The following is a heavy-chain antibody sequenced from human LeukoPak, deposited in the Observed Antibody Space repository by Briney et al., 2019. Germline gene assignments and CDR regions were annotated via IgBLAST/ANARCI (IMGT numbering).Heavy chain of an antibody. V-gene: IGHV4-59*01. CDR3: ARDRSSSFYYYYGMDV. CDR1: GGSISRYY. Sequence: SETLSLTCTVSGGSISRYYWSWIRQPPGKGLEWIGYIYYSGSTIYNPSLKSRVTISLDTSKNQFSLKLSSVTAADTAVYYCARDRSSSFYYYYGMDVWGQGTTVTVSS. J-gene: IGHJ6*02. D-gene: IGHD6-6*01. CDR2: IYYSGST.